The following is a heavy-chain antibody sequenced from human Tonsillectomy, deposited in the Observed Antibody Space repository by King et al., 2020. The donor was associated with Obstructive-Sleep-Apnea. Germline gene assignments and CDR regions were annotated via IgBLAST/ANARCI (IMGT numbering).Heavy chain of an antibody. CDR3: ARHVHGSASYCYYGMDV. V-gene: IGHV4-39*01. CDR2: IHHSGST. J-gene: IGHJ6*02. CDR1: GGSISSNTYY. Sequence: LQLQESGPGLVKPSETLSLTCTVSGGSISSNTYYWGWIRQPPGKGLEWIANIHHSGSTFYNPSLKSRVTISVDTSKNQFSLMLSSVTAADTAVYYCARHVHGSASYCYYGMDVWGQGTTVPVSS. D-gene: IGHD3-10*01.